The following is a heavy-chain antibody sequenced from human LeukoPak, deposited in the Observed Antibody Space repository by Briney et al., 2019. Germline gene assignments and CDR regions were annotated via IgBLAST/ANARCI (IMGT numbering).Heavy chain of an antibody. CDR3: ARGLCTGGTCYVLDY. CDR2: INPTGGST. V-gene: IGHV1-46*02. CDR1: GFTFNNYY. D-gene: IGHD2-15*01. J-gene: IGHJ4*02. Sequence: ASVKVSCKTSGFTFNNYYMNWVRQAPGQGLEWMGLINPTGGSTKYAQRFQGRVTMTSDTSTTTVYMDLSSLRSDDTAVYYCARGLCTGGTCYVLDYWGQGTLVTVSS.